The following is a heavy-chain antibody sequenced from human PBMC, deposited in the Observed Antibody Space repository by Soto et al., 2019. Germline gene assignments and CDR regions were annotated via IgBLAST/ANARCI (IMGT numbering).Heavy chain of an antibody. J-gene: IGHJ6*02. CDR3: ARLAAGSQYYYYYGMDV. Sequence: SATLSLTCAVYCGSFRGYYWSWIRKPPGKGLEWIGEINHSGSTNYNPSLKSRVTISVDTSKNQFSLKLSSVTAADTAVYYCARLAAGSQYYYYYGMDVWVQGTTVT. CDR2: INHSGST. D-gene: IGHD6-13*01. CDR1: CGSFRGYY. V-gene: IGHV4-34*01.